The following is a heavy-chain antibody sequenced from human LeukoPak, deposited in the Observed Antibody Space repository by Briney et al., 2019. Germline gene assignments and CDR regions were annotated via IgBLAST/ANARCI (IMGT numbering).Heavy chain of an antibody. CDR3: ARDVYSGYDW. Sequence: GGSLRLSCAASGFTFSSYWMSWGRQAPGKGLEWVANIKQDGSEKYYVGSVKGRFTISRDNAKNSLYLQMNSLRAEDTAAYYCARDVYSGYDWWGQGTLVTVSS. D-gene: IGHD5-12*01. CDR1: GFTFSSYW. V-gene: IGHV3-7*01. J-gene: IGHJ4*02. CDR2: IKQDGSEK.